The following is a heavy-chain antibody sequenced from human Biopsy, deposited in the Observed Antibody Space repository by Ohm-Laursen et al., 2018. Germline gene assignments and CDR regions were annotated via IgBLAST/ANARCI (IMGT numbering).Heavy chain of an antibody. CDR2: NIPILGTG. CDR1: GGTFSNYG. D-gene: IGHD3-9*01. J-gene: IGHJ1*01. CDR3: ATKLTGYFHH. V-gene: IGHV1-69*06. Sequence: SVKVSCKVPGGTFSNYGVNWVRQAPGQGLEWLGGNIPILGTGNYAQKFQDRVTVAADTSTSTATMELRSLRPDGTAVYYCATKLTGYFHHWGQGTLVIVSS.